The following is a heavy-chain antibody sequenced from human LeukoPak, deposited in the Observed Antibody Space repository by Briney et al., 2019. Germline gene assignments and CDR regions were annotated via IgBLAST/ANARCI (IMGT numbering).Heavy chain of an antibody. CDR2: ISSSGSTI. J-gene: IGHJ4*02. CDR3: ARVSGSGSYYNAAY. V-gene: IGHV3-48*03. D-gene: IGHD3-10*01. CDR1: GFTFSNYE. Sequence: GGSLRLSCAASGFTFSNYEMNWVRQAPGKGMEWVSYISSSGSTIYYADSVKGRFTISRDNAKNSLYLQMNSLRAEDTAVYYCARVSGSGSYYNAAYWGQGTLVTVSS.